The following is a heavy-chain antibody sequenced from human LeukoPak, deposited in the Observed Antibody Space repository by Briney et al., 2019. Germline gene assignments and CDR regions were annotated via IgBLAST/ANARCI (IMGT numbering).Heavy chain of an antibody. V-gene: IGHV3-30*18. Sequence: GGSLRLSCAASGFSFRNYGMHWVRQAPGKGLEWVAVMSFDGSNKNYADSVKGRFTISRDNSKNTLYLQMNSLRAEDTAVYYCAKDWKWADKNYYYYYGMDVWGQGTTVTVSS. CDR1: GFSFRNYG. CDR3: AKDWKWADKNYYYYYGMDV. J-gene: IGHJ6*02. CDR2: MSFDGSNK. D-gene: IGHD1-26*01.